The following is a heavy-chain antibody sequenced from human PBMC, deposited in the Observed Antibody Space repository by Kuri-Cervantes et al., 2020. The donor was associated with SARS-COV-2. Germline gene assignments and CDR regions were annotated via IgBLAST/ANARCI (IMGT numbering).Heavy chain of an antibody. CDR1: GFTFSSYE. Sequence: GRSLRLSCAASGFTFSSYEMNWVRQAPGKGLEWVSYISSSGSTIYYADSVKGRFTISRDNAKNSLYLQMNSLRAEDTAVYYCARMGRWLQLGYYYGMDVWGQGTTVTVSS. CDR3: ARMGRWLQLGYYYGMDV. CDR2: ISSSGSTI. J-gene: IGHJ6*02. D-gene: IGHD5-24*01. V-gene: IGHV3-48*03.